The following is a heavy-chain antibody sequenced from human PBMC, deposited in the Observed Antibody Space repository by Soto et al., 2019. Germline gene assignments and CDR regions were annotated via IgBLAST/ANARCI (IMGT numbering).Heavy chain of an antibody. CDR2: IDWDDDK. CDR3: ARSQYSYDRSGPSDAFDI. V-gene: IGHV2-70*01. D-gene: IGHD3-22*01. J-gene: IGHJ3*02. Sequence: SGPTLVNPTQTLTLTCTFSGFSLSTSGMCVGWIRQPPGKALEWLALIDWDDDKYYSTSLKTRLTISKDTSKNQVVLTMTNMDPVDTATYYCARSQYSYDRSGPSDAFDIWGQGTMVTVSS. CDR1: GFSLSTSGMC.